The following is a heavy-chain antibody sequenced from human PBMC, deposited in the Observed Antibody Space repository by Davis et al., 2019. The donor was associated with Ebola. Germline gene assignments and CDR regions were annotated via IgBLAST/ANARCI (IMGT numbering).Heavy chain of an antibody. CDR2: IYYSGST. Sequence: SETLSLTCAVSGGSISSGGYSWSWIRQPPGKGLEWIGYIYYSGSTNYNPSLKSRVAISVDTSKNQFSLKLSSVTAADTAVYYWARDPHALGYCSGGSCSTYGMDVWGQGTTVTVSS. CDR3: ARDPHALGYCSGGSCSTYGMDV. J-gene: IGHJ6*02. D-gene: IGHD2-15*01. CDR1: GGSISSGGYS. V-gene: IGHV4-61*08.